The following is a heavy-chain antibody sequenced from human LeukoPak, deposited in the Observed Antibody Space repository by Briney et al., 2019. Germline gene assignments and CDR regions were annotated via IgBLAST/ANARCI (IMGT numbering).Heavy chain of an antibody. CDR1: GGSISSTTYY. D-gene: IGHD3-22*01. Sequence: SETLSLTCTVSGGSISSTTYYWAWIRQPPGKGLEWIGSIYKTGSTNYSPSLKSRVFISVDTSNNQFSLKLSSVTAADTAVYYCARQNYNNYYDSSGSFDYWGQGTLVTVSS. CDR2: IYKTGST. J-gene: IGHJ4*02. CDR3: ARQNYNNYYDSSGSFDY. V-gene: IGHV4-39*01.